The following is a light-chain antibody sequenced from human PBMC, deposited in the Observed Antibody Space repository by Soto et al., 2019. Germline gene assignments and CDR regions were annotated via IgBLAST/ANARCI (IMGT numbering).Light chain of an antibody. Sequence: QSALTQPASVSGSPGQWITISCTGTSSDVGSYNYVSWYQQRPGKAPQLIIYGVNNRPSGVSNRFSGSKSDNTASLTISGLQAEDEADYYCNSYTTSSTDVFGTGTKLTVL. CDR2: GVN. J-gene: IGLJ1*01. V-gene: IGLV2-14*01. CDR1: SSDVGSYNY. CDR3: NSYTTSSTDV.